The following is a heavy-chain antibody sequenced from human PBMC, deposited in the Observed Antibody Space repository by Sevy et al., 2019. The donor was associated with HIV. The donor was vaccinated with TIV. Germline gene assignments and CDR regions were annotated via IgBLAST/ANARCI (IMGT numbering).Heavy chain of an antibody. J-gene: IGHJ4*02. D-gene: IGHD1-20*01. CDR3: ARGHRYGDY. CDR1: GFTFSDYY. V-gene: IGHV3-11*01. Sequence: GGSLRLSCAASGFTFSDYYMSWIRQAPGKGLERVSYIDRSSGFKYYADSVKGRFTISRDNAKNSLFLQMESLRAEDTAAYYCARGHRYGDYWGQGTLVTVSS. CDR2: IDRSSGFK.